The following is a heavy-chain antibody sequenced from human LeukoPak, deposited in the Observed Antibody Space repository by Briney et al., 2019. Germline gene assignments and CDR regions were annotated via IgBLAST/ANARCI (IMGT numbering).Heavy chain of an antibody. CDR1: GYTFTGYY. CDR2: SNPNSGGT. Sequence: ASVKVSCKASGYTFTGYYMHWVRQAPGQGLEWMGWSNPNSGGTNYAQKFQGRVTMTRDTSISTAYMELSRLRADDTAVYYCARGFDFWSGYPPFDYWGQGTLVTVSS. V-gene: IGHV1-2*02. J-gene: IGHJ4*02. D-gene: IGHD3-3*01. CDR3: ARGFDFWSGYPPFDY.